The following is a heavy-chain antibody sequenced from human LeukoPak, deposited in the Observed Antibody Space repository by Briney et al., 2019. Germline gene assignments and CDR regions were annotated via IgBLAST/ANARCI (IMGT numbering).Heavy chain of an antibody. CDR1: GYTFTSYY. CDR3: ARPRTYYDFWRGYPPFDY. J-gene: IGHJ4*02. D-gene: IGHD3-3*01. V-gene: IGHV1-46*01. CDR2: INPSGGST. Sequence: ASVKVSCKASGYTFTSYYMHWVRQAPGQGLEWMGIINPSGGSTSYAQKFQGRVTMTRDTSTSTVYMELSSLRSEDTAVYYCARPRTYYDFWRGYPPFDYWGQGTLVTVSS.